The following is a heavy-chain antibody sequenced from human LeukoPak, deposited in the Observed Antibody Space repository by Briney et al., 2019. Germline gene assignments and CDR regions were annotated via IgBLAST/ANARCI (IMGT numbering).Heavy chain of an antibody. D-gene: IGHD6-13*01. CDR3: ARAYFSSWYMNWFDP. CDR2: IHAGGST. CDR1: GGSIRSGSYY. J-gene: IGHJ5*02. Sequence: SQTLSLTCTVSGGSIRSGSYYWSWIRQPAGKGLEWIGRIHAGGSTNYNPSLKSRVTISADTSKNQFSLKLSSVTAADTAVYYCARAYFSSWYMNWFDPWGQGTLVTVSS. V-gene: IGHV4-61*02.